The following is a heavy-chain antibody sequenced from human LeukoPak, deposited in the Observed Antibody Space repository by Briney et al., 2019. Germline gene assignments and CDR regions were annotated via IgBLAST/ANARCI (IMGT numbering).Heavy chain of an antibody. CDR1: GFTFSSYS. CDR3: IRDLFDDYSLDY. D-gene: IGHD3-16*01. Sequence: WGSRRLSCAASGFTFSSYSMNWVRQAPGKGLEWVSSINSDSSLMFYAESVKGRFTISRDNARNSLYLQMNSLRAEDTAVYYCIRDLFDDYSLDYWGQGALVTVSS. J-gene: IGHJ4*02. V-gene: IGHV3-21*01. CDR2: INSDSSLM.